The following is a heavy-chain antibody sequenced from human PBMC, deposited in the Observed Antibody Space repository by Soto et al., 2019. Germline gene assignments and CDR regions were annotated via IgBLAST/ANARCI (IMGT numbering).Heavy chain of an antibody. V-gene: IGHV3-7*05. J-gene: IGHJ4*02. D-gene: IGHD3-16*01. CDR3: VRVWPPL. CDR1: GFSFSAFW. Sequence: GSLRLSCAASGFSFSAFWMSWVRQAPGKGLEWVANVKQDGSERYYVDSVKGRFTISRDNAKNSLYLQMNSLRVEDTGLDYCVRVWPPLWGKGTLVTV. CDR2: VKQDGSER.